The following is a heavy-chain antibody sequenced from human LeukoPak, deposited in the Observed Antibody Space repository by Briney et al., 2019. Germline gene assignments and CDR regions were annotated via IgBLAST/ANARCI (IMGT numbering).Heavy chain of an antibody. V-gene: IGHV1-18*01. D-gene: IGHD3-22*01. CDR2: ISAYNGNT. J-gene: IGHJ4*02. Sequence: GASVKVSCKASGYTFTSYGISWVRQAPGQGLEWMGWISAYNGNTNYAQKFQGRVTMTTDTATSTAYMELRSLRSDDTAVYSCARFYDSSGYYYFDNWGQGTLVTVSS. CDR3: ARFYDSSGYYYFDN. CDR1: GYTFTSYG.